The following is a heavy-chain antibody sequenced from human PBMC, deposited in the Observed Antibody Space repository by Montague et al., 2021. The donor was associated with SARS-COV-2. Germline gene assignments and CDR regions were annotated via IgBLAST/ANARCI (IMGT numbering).Heavy chain of an antibody. CDR2: IYYSGST. J-gene: IGHJ4*02. Sequence: TLSLTCTVSGGSISSGGYYWSWIRQHPGKGLEWIGYIYYSGSTYSNPSLKSRVTISVDTSKNQFSLKLSSVTAADTAVYYCARDVGWCSSSWFDYWGQGTLVTVSS. CDR1: GGSISSGGYY. V-gene: IGHV4-31*03. D-gene: IGHD6-13*01. CDR3: ARDVGWCSSSWFDY.